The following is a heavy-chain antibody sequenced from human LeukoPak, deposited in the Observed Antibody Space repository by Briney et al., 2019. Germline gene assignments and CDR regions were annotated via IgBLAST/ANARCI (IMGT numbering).Heavy chain of an antibody. V-gene: IGHV4-59*10. D-gene: IGHD3-22*01. CDR3: ASGVVVITTRPFDY. CDR2: IYTSGST. CDR1: GGSFSGYY. Sequence: SETLSLTCAVYGGSFSGYYWSWIRQPAGKGLEWIGRIYTSGSTNYNPSLKSRVTISVDTSKKQFSLKLSSVTAADTAVYYCASGVVVITTRPFDYWGQGTLVTVSS. J-gene: IGHJ4*02.